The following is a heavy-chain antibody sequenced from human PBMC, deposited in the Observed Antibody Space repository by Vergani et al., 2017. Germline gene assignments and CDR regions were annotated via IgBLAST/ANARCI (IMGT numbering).Heavy chain of an antibody. CDR1: GSTVSGNY. V-gene: IGHV3-66*02. J-gene: IGHJ5*01. CDR2: VYSGDET. Sequence: ELQLVESGGGLVQPGGSLRLSCAASGSTVSGNYMTWVRQAPGKGLEWGSHVYSGDETYYADSVTGRVTISRDTSKNTLHLQINNLRVEDTAVYYCSRGKYYGSGTYFDPWGQGTLVTVSS. CDR3: SRGKYYGSGTYFDP. D-gene: IGHD3-10*01.